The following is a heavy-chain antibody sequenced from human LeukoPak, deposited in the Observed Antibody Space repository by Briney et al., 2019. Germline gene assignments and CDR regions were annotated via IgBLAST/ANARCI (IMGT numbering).Heavy chain of an antibody. CDR2: INPNSGGT. CDR1: GYTFTGYY. D-gene: IGHD6-6*01. CDR3: AREGDAYSSSTDFDY. V-gene: IGHV1-2*02. J-gene: IGHJ4*02. Sequence: ASVKVSCKASGYTFTGYYMHWVRQAPGQGLEWMGWINPNSGGTNYAQKFQGRVTMTRDTSISTAYMEPSRLRSDDTAVYYCAREGDAYSSSTDFDYWGQGTLVTVSS.